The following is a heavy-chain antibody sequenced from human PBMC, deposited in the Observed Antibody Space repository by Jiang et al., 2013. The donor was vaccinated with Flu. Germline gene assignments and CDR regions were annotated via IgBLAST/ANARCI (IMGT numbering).Heavy chain of an antibody. J-gene: IGHJ4*02. CDR3: ASSGYDILTGYNALDY. V-gene: IGHV5-51*03. D-gene: IGHD3-9*01. CDR1: GYSFTSYW. CDR2: IYPGDSDT. Sequence: GAEVKKPGESLKISCKGSGYSFTSYWIGWVRQMPGKGLEWMGIIYPGDSDTRYSPSFQGQVTISADKSISTAYLQWSSLKASDTAMYYCASSGYDILTGYNALDYWGQGTPGHRLL.